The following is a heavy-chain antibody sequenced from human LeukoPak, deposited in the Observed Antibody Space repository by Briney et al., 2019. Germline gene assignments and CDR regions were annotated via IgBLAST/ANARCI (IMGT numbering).Heavy chain of an antibody. V-gene: IGHV1-69*04. D-gene: IGHD3-10*01. J-gene: IGHJ6*02. CDR1: GGTFSSYA. CDR2: IIPILGIA. CDR3: ARDRGNLWFGDYYYGMDV. Sequence: ASVKVSCKASGGTFSSYAISWVRQAPGQGLEWMGRIIPILGIANYAQKFQGRVTITADKSTSTAYMELSSLRSEDTAVYYCARDRGNLWFGDYYYGMDVWGQGTTVTVSS.